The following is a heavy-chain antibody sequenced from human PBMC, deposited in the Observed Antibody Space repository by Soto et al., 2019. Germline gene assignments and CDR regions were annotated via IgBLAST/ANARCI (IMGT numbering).Heavy chain of an antibody. J-gene: IGHJ4*02. Sequence: GGSLRLSCAASGFPVSSNYMSWVRQAPGKGLEWVSVIYSGGSTYYADSVKGRFTISRDNSKNTLYLQMNSLRAEDTAVYYCARDRDYGGNVDYWGQGTLVTVSS. D-gene: IGHD4-17*01. CDR3: ARDRDYGGNVDY. V-gene: IGHV3-66*01. CDR2: IYSGGST. CDR1: GFPVSSNY.